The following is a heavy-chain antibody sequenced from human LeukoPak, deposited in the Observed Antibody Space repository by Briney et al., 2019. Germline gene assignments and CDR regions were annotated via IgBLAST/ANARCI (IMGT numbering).Heavy chain of an antibody. Sequence: GASVKVSCKASGFTFTNSALQWVRQARGQRLQWIGWIVVGSGNTNYAQKFQERVTITRDMSTSTAYMELRSLRSDDTAVYYCARDLSIVLWFGELLQQPYNWFDPWGQGTLVTVSS. CDR2: IVVGSGNT. D-gene: IGHD3-10*01. J-gene: IGHJ5*02. CDR1: GFTFTNSA. V-gene: IGHV1-58*01. CDR3: ARDLSIVLWFGELLQQPYNWFDP.